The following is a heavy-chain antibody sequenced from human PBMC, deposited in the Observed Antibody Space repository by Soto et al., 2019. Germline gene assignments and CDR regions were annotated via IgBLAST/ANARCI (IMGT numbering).Heavy chain of an antibody. V-gene: IGHV4-59*01. CDR3: ARDGAAMTGLGVDY. Sequence: SETLSLTCTVSCGSISSTSYWSWIRQPPGMGLQWIGYIYRTGSAVYNPSLNSRVTLSVDTSKNQFSLKLTSVTAADTAVYYCARDGAAMTGLGVDYWGQGTLVTVSS. D-gene: IGHD3-16*01. CDR2: IYRTGSA. J-gene: IGHJ4*02. CDR1: CGSISSTSY.